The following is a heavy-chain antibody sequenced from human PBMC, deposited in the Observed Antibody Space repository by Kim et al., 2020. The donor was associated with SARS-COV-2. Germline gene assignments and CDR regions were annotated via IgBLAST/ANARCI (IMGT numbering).Heavy chain of an antibody. CDR2: INHSGST. CDR3: ARGRVGLALYYYYGMDV. Sequence: SETLSLTCAVYGGSFSGYYWSWIRQPPGKGLEWIGEINHSGSTNYNPSLKSRVTISVDTSKNQFSLKLSSVTAADTAVYYCARGRVGLALYYYYGMDVWGQGTTVTVSS. J-gene: IGHJ6*02. CDR1: GGSFSGYY. D-gene: IGHD1-26*01. V-gene: IGHV4-34*01.